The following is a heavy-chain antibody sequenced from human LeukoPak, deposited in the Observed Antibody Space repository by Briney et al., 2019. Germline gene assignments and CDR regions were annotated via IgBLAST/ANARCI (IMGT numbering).Heavy chain of an antibody. V-gene: IGHV3-66*01. Sequence: PGGSLRLSCVASGFTVSTNYMSWVRQAPGKGLEWVSVIQTGGNIFHADSVKGRFTISRDNSKNTVYLQMNSLRAEDTAVYYCAREDGNYGSGSWFDPWGKGTLVTVSS. CDR1: GFTVSTNY. CDR3: AREDGNYGSGSWFDP. D-gene: IGHD3-10*01. CDR2: IQTGGNI. J-gene: IGHJ5*02.